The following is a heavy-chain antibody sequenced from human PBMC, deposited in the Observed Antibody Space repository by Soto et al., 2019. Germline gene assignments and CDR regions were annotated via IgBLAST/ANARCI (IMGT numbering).Heavy chain of an antibody. CDR1: GCSISGSNYY. Sequence: SETLSLTCTVSGCSISGSNYYWGWIRRPPGKGLESIGNIYYSGSSYYNPSLQSRVTISVDTSKNQFYLKLSSVTAADTAVYYCARRSQQLPHFDNWGQGTLVTVSS. CDR3: ARRSQQLPHFDN. CDR2: IYYSGSS. V-gene: IGHV4-39*01. D-gene: IGHD6-13*01. J-gene: IGHJ4*02.